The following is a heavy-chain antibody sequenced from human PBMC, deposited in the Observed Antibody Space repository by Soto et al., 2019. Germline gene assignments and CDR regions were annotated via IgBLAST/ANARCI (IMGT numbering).Heavy chain of an antibody. CDR3: ARDIAAAGLYFDY. V-gene: IGHV4-59*01. CDR1: GGSISSYY. D-gene: IGHD6-13*01. CDR2: IYYSGST. J-gene: IGHJ4*02. Sequence: SETLSLTCTVSGGSISSYYWSWIRQPPGKGLEWIGYIYYSGSTNYNPSLKSRVTISVDTSKNQFSLKLSSVTAADTAVYYCARDIAAAGLYFDYWGQGTLVTVSS.